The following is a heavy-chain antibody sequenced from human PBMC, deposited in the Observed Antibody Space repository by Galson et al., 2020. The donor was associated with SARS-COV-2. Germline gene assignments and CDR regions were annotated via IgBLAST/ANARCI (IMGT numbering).Heavy chain of an antibody. V-gene: IGHV5-51*01. Sequence: KIGESLKISCKGSGYRFTSYWIGWVRQMPGKGLEWMGIIYPGDSDTRYSPSFQGQVTISADKSINTAYLQWSSLQASDTAMYYCARRGFCSDVGCCSLQADPSDYWGQGTLVTVSS. CDR2: IYPGDSDT. J-gene: IGHJ4*02. D-gene: IGHD2-15*01. CDR3: ARRGFCSDVGCCSLQADPSDY. CDR1: GYRFTSYW.